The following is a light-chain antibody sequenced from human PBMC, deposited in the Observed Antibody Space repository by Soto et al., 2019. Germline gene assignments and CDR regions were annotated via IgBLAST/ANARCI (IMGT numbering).Light chain of an antibody. V-gene: IGKV3-15*01. CDR1: QSVSNN. Sequence: EIVMTQSPATLSVSPGEGATLSCRASQSVSNNLAWYQQKPGQAPRLLIYGPSTRATGVPARFSGSGSGTEFTLTISGRQSEDIAVYYCQQYDRWPPSTFGQGTKVEI. J-gene: IGKJ1*01. CDR3: QQYDRWPPST. CDR2: GPS.